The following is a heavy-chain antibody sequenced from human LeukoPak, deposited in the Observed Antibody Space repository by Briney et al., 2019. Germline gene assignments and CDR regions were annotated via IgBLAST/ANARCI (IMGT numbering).Heavy chain of an antibody. V-gene: IGHV3-9*01. D-gene: IGHD3-22*01. CDR3: ARASYYYDTTGLGAVDI. CDR2: INWNSGNI. CDR1: GFTFNDHA. Sequence: GGSLRLSCAASGFTFNDHAMYWVRQAPGKGLEWVSGINWNSGNIGYADSVKGRFTISRDDAKNSLFLQMNSLRAEDTAFYYCARASYYYDTTGLGAVDIWGQGTMVTVSS. J-gene: IGHJ3*02.